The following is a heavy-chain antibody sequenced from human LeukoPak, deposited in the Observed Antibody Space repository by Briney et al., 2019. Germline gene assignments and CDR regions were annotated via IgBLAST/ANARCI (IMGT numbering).Heavy chain of an antibody. CDR2: IRSKAYGETT. D-gene: IGHD4-23*01. J-gene: IGHJ4*02. CDR3: TRDRGGVYGGNRGWYYFDN. Sequence: GGSLRLSCTASGFTFGDYAMTWFRQAPGKGLERVGFIRSKAYGETTEYAASVKGRFTISRDDSKSIAYLQMNSLKTEDTAVYYCTRDRGGVYGGNRGWYYFDNWGQGTLVTVSS. V-gene: IGHV3-49*03. CDR1: GFTFGDYA.